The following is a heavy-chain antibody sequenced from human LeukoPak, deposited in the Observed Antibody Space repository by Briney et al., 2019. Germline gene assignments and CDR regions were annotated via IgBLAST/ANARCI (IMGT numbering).Heavy chain of an antibody. CDR3: ARDPHDYYDSSGYVDY. V-gene: IGHV3-23*01. D-gene: IGHD3-22*01. CDR1: GFTFSSYA. Sequence: GGSLRLSCAASGFTFSSYAMSWVRQAPGKGLEWVSAISGSGGSTYYADSVKGRFTISRDNSKNTLYLQMNSLRAEDTAVYYCARDPHDYYDSSGYVDYWGQGTLVTVSS. CDR2: ISGSGGST. J-gene: IGHJ4*02.